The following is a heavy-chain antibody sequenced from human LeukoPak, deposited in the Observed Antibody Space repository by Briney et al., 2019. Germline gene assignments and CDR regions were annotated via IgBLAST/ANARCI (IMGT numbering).Heavy chain of an antibody. D-gene: IGHD2-2*01. Sequence: SETLSLTCTVSGGSISSSSYYWGWIRQPPGKGLEWIGSIYYSGSTYYNPSLKSRVTISVDTSKNQFSLKLSSVTAADTAVYYCARSNLGYCSSTSCYAYGFNEAYFDYWGQGTLVTVSS. CDR3: ARSNLGYCSSTSCYAYGFNEAYFDY. V-gene: IGHV4-39*07. CDR2: IYYSGST. J-gene: IGHJ4*02. CDR1: GGSISSSSYY.